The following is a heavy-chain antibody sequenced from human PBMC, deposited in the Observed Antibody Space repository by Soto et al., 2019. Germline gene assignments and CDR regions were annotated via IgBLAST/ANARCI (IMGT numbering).Heavy chain of an antibody. J-gene: IGHJ6*02. D-gene: IGHD3-22*01. Sequence: ELQLVESGGGLVQPGGSLRLSCAASGFTFSIYWMSWVRQAPGKGLEWVANINQDGIEKYYVDSVRGRFTISRDNAKNSLFLHMYSLTAEETAVYYCARTRPRDSQDASSYYSYYYGMDVWCQGTTATVSS. CDR3: ARTRPRDSQDASSYYSYYYGMDV. CDR2: INQDGIEK. CDR1: GFTFSIYW. V-gene: IGHV3-7*01.